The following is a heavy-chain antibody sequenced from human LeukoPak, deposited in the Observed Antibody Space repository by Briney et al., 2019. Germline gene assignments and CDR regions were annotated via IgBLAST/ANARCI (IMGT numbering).Heavy chain of an antibody. V-gene: IGHV3-7*01. D-gene: IGHD3-3*01. CDR3: ARDDRITIFGVVIRPMDV. CDR1: GFTFSSYW. J-gene: IGHJ6*03. Sequence: GGSLRLSCAASGFTFSSYWMSWVRQAPGKGLEWVANIKQDGSEKYYVDSVKGRSTISRDNAKNSLYLQMDSLRAEDTAVYYCARDDRITIFGVVIRPMDVWGKGTTVTVSS. CDR2: IKQDGSEK.